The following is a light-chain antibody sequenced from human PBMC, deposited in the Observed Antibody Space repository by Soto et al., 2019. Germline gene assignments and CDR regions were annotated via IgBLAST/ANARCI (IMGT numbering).Light chain of an antibody. CDR2: EVS. Sequence: QSALTQPASVSGSPGQSLTISFTGTSSDIGGYDFVSWYRQQPGKAPKLLIYEVSHRPSGVSSRFSASKSGNTASLTISGLQAEDEGDYYCSSYTISSTTVFGTGTKVTVL. CDR3: SSYTISSTTV. V-gene: IGLV2-14*01. J-gene: IGLJ1*01. CDR1: SSDIGGYDF.